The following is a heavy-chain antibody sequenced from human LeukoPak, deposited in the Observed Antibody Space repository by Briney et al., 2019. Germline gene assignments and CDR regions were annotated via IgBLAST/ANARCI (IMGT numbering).Heavy chain of an antibody. CDR3: AKDLSSAITSALVLDV. V-gene: IGHV3-9*01. CDR1: GFTFNDYA. CDR2: ITWNRDNI. J-gene: IGHJ6*02. Sequence: GGSLRLSCTVSGFTFNDYAMHWVRNTPGKGAEWVSGITWNRDNIGYGDSVKGRFTISRDNVKNVLYLQMNSLRPEDTALYYCAKDLSSAITSALVLDVWGQGTTVIVS. D-gene: IGHD3-22*01.